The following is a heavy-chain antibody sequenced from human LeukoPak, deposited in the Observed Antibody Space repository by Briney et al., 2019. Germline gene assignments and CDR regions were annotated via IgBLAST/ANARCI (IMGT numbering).Heavy chain of an antibody. V-gene: IGHV4-30-2*01. J-gene: IGHJ3*02. CDR3: ARAKPDYYDSSGLPQGAFDI. CDR1: GGSISSGGYY. CDR2: IYHSGST. D-gene: IGHD3-22*01. Sequence: SQTLSLTCTVSGGSISSGGYYWSWIRQPPGKGLEWIGYIYHSGSTYYNPSLKSRVTISVDRSKNQFSLELSSVTAADTAVYYCARAKPDYYDSSGLPQGAFDIWGQGTMVTVSS.